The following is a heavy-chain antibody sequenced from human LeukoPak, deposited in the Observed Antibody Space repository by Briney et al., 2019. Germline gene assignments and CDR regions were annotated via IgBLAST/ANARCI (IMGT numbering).Heavy chain of an antibody. V-gene: IGHV1-8*03. CDR3: ARAPSWGGLSSGSYYFDY. CDR2: MNPNSGNT. J-gene: IGHJ4*02. CDR1: GYTFTNYD. Sequence: ASVKVSCKASGYTFTNYDINWVRQATGQGLEWMGWMNPNSGNTGYAQKFQGRVTITRNTSISTAYMELSSLRSDGTAVYYCARAPSWGGLSSGSYYFDYWGQGTLVTVSS. D-gene: IGHD6-19*01.